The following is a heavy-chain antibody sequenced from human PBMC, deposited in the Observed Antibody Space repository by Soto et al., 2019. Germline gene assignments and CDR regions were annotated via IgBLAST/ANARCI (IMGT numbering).Heavy chain of an antibody. Sequence: GGSLRLSCAASGLTVSSNYMSWVRQAPGKGLEWVSVIYSGGSTYYADSVKGRFTISRDNSKNTLYLQMNSLRAEDTAVYYCARHGSGSYYNNWFDPWSQGTLVTVSS. CDR3: ARHGSGSYYNNWFDP. CDR1: GLTVSSNY. J-gene: IGHJ5*02. V-gene: IGHV3-66*04. CDR2: IYSGGST. D-gene: IGHD3-10*01.